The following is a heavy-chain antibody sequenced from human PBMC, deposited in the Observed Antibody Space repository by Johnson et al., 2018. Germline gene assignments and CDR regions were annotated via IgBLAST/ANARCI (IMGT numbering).Heavy chain of an antibody. V-gene: IGHV3-9*01. CDR2: ISWNSGSI. CDR3: TKDCGYVAGTSISPHVQR. D-gene: IGHD6-19*01. Sequence: VQLVQSGGGSVQPGRSLRLSCAASGFTFEDYAMHWVRQAPGKGMEWVSGISWNSGSIGYADSVKGRFTISRDNAKNSLYLQLNSLTVEDTALYYCTKDCGYVAGTSISPHVQRWGQGTLVPVSS. CDR1: GFTFEDYA. J-gene: IGHJ1*01.